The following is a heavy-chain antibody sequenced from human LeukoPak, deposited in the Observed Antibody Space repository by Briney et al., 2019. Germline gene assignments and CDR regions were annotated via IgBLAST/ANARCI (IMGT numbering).Heavy chain of an antibody. CDR1: GGTFSSYA. CDR2: IIPIFGTA. V-gene: IGHV1-69*13. Sequence: SVKVSCKASGGTFSSYAISWVRQAPGQGLEWMGGIIPIFGTANYAQKFQGRVTITADESTSTAYMELSSLRSEDTAVYYCARGGLRVMVYRLYYMDVWGKGTTVTVSS. J-gene: IGHJ6*03. CDR3: ARGGLRVMVYRLYYMDV. D-gene: IGHD2-8*01.